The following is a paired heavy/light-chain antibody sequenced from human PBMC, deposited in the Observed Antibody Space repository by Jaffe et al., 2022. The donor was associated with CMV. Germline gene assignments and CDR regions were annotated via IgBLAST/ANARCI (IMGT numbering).Light chain of an antibody. J-gene: IGKJ4*01. CDR1: QSVLYSSNNKNY. CDR3: QQYYSTPLT. Sequence: DFVMTQSPDSLAVSLGERATINCKSSQSVLYSSNNKNYLAWYQQKPGQPPKLLIYWASTRESGVPDRFSGSGSGTDFTLTISSLQAEDVAVYYCQQYYSTPLTFGGGTKVEIK. V-gene: IGKV4-1*01. CDR2: WAS.
Heavy chain of an antibody. J-gene: IGHJ5*02. CDR2: IHYSGST. CDR3: ARTPRGSGSYRGWFDP. V-gene: IGHV4-39*01. D-gene: IGHD3-10*01. CDR1: GGAISSSSSY. Sequence: QLQLQESGPGLVKPSETLSLTCTVSGGAISSSSSYWGWIRQSPGKGLEWIGSIHYSGSTYYNPSLKSRVTISVDTSKNQFSLKLSSVTAADTAVYHCARTPRGSGSYRGWFDPWGQGTLVTVSS.